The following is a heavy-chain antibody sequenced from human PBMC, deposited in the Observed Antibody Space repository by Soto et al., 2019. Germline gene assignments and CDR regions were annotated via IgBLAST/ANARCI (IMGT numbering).Heavy chain of an antibody. J-gene: IGHJ4*02. CDR1: GFTFSSYS. CDR2: ISSSSSYI. V-gene: IGHV3-21*01. D-gene: IGHD4-17*01. CDR3: ASSQNIYGDYDGTDY. Sequence: GGSLRLSCAASGFTFSSYSMNWVRQAPGKGLEWASSISSSSSYIYYADSVKGRFTISRDNAKNSLYLQMNSLRAEDTAVYYCASSQNIYGDYDGTDYWGQGTLVTVSS.